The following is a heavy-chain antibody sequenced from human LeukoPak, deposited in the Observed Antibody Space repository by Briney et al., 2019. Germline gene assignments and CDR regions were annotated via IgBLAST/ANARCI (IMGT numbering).Heavy chain of an antibody. Sequence: SETLSLTCAVYGGSFSGYYWTWIRQAPGKGLEWIGEINPSGRISYNPSLKSRLTLSVDASKNQFSLNLRSLTAADTAVYYCARGRQEVSMIVVVMTAVSYYLDVWGKGTTVTVS. CDR1: GGSFSGYY. J-gene: IGHJ6*03. V-gene: IGHV4-34*01. D-gene: IGHD3-22*01. CDR3: ARGRQEVSMIVVVMTAVSYYLDV. CDR2: INPSGRI.